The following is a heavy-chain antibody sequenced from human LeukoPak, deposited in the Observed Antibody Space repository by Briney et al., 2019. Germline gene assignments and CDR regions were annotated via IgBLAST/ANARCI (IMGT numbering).Heavy chain of an antibody. CDR3: ARLPLLGGDYATAYGKHFDY. J-gene: IGHJ4*02. CDR1: GYTFTSYY. D-gene: IGHD4-17*01. CDR2: INPSGGST. V-gene: IGHV1-46*01. Sequence: GASVTVSCKASGYTFTSYYMHWVRQAPGQGLEWMGIINPSGGSTSYAQKFQGRVTMTRDTSTSTVYMELSSLRSEDTAVYYCARLPLLGGDYATAYGKHFDYWGQGTLVTVSS.